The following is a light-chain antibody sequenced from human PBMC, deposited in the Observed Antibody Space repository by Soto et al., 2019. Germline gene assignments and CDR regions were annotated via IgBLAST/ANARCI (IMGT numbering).Light chain of an antibody. CDR1: QGISSW. CDR3: QQANSYPFT. Sequence: DIQMTQSPSSVSASVGDRVNITCRASQGISSWLDWYQQKPGKAPKLLIYAASSLQSGVPSRFSGSGSGTDFTLTISSLQPEDFATYYCQQANSYPFTFRQGTRLEIK. J-gene: IGKJ5*01. CDR2: AAS. V-gene: IGKV1-12*02.